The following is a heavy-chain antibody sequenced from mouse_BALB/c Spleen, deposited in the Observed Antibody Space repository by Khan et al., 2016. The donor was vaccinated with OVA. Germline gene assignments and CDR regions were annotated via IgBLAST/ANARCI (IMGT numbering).Heavy chain of an antibody. CDR2: IDPFSGGT. J-gene: IGHJ3*01. D-gene: IGHD2-2*01. V-gene: IGHV1S135*01. CDR3: ARHGYVAWLAY. CDR1: GYSFTSYY. Sequence: VQLKLSGPELMKPGASVKISCKASGYSFTSYYIHWVMQSHGKSLEWIGYIDPFSGGTTYNQKFKGKATLTVDKSSSTAYIHISNLTYEDSAVYDCARHGYVAWLAYWGQGTLVTVSA.